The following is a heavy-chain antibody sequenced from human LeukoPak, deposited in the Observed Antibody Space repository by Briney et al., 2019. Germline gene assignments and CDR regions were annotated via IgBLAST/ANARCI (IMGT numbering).Heavy chain of an antibody. Sequence: SETLSLTCTVSGGSISSSDYYWGWIRQPPGKGLEWIGSIYYGGSTYYNPSLKSRLTMSLDTSKNQFSLNLTSVTAADTAVYYCARDPAAVPAAYWGQGTLVTVSS. D-gene: IGHD2-2*01. CDR1: GGSISSSDYY. CDR2: IYYGGST. J-gene: IGHJ4*02. CDR3: ARDPAAVPAAY. V-gene: IGHV4-39*07.